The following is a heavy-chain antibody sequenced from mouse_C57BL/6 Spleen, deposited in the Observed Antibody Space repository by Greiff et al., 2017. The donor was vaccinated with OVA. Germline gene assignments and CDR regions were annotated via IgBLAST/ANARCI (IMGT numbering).Heavy chain of an antibody. J-gene: IGHJ3*01. CDR3: ARSFITTVVAPFAY. V-gene: IGHV5-17*01. CDR2: ISSGSSTI. Sequence: DVMLVESGGGLVKPGGSLKLSCAASGFTFSDYGMHWVRQAPEKGLEWVAYISSGSSTIYYADTVKGRFTISRDNAKNTLFLQMTSLRSEDTAMYYCARSFITTVVAPFAYWGQGTLVTVSA. D-gene: IGHD1-1*01. CDR1: GFTFSDYG.